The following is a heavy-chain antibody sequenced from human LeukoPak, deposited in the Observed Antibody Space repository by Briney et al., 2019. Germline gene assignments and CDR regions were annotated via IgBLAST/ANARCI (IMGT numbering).Heavy chain of an antibody. CDR2: IGIESGNT. J-gene: IGHJ4*02. CDR1: GFPFIDYS. Sequence: GGSLRLSCTASGFPFIDYSMNWVRQAPGKGLEWISYIGIESGNTNYADSVKGRFTISADNAKKSLYLQMNSLRVEDTAVYYCARDRLVSSPLSTDYWGQGALVTVSS. D-gene: IGHD6-13*01. CDR3: ARDRLVSSPLSTDY. V-gene: IGHV3-48*04.